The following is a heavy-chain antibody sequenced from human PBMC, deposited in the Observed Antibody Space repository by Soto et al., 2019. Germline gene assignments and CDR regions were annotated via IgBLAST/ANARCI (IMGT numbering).Heavy chain of an antibody. CDR2: ISTYNGNT. Sequence: QVQLLQSGAEVKKPGASVKVSCKASGYKFTTYGITWVRQAPGQGLEWLGGISTYNGNTDYAQNLQDRVTMPTETSTRTAYLEVRSLTSDDTAVYFCARGLGTNGLDVWGQGTTVTVSS. D-gene: IGHD7-27*01. CDR3: ARGLGTNGLDV. V-gene: IGHV1-18*04. CDR1: GYKFTTYG. J-gene: IGHJ6*02.